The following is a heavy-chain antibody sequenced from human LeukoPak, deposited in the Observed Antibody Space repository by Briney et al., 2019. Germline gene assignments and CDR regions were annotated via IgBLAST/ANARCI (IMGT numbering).Heavy chain of an antibody. Sequence: GGSLRLSCAASGFTFSSYGMHWVRQAPGKGLEWVAVIWYDGSNKYYADSVKGRFTISRDNSKNTLYLQMNSLRAEDAAVYYCARDWAPRQPVTTIDYWGQGTLVTVSS. CDR3: ARDWAPRQPVTTIDY. CDR2: IWYDGSNK. CDR1: GFTFSSYG. D-gene: IGHD4-17*01. V-gene: IGHV3-33*01. J-gene: IGHJ4*02.